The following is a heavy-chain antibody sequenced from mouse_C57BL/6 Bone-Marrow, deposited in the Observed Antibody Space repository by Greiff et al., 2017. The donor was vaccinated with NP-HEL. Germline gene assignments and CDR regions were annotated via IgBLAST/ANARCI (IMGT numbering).Heavy chain of an antibody. Sequence: EVMLVESGGGLVQPGGSMKLSCVASGFTFSNYWMNWVRQSPEQGLEWVAQIRLKSDNYATHYAESVKGRFTISRDDSKSSVYLQMNNLRAEDTGIYYCTRRNYYGSSWRDYWGQGTTLTVSS. CDR3: TRRNYYGSSWRDY. V-gene: IGHV6-3*01. CDR2: IRLKSDNYAT. J-gene: IGHJ2*01. CDR1: GFTFSNYW. D-gene: IGHD1-1*01.